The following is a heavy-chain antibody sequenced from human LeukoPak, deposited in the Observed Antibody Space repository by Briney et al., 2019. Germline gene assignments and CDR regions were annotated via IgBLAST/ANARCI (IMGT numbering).Heavy chain of an antibody. V-gene: IGHV1-69*13. D-gene: IGHD2-2*01. CDR3: ARVGSTSCYAACWFDH. Sequence: GASVKVSCKASGGTFSSYAISWVRQAPGQGLEWMGGIIPIFGTANYAQKFQGRVTITADESTSTAYMELSSLRSEDTAVYYCARVGSTSCYAACWFDHWGQGTLVTVSS. CDR1: GGTFSSYA. J-gene: IGHJ5*02. CDR2: IIPIFGTA.